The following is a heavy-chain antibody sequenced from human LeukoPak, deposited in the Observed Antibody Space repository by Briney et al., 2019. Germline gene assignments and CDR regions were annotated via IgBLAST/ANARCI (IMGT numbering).Heavy chain of an antibody. Sequence: APVKVSCTASGYTFTGYYMHWVRQAPGQGLEWMGRINPNSGGTNYAQKFQGRVTMTRDTSISTAYMELSRLRSDDTAVYYCARARYYDSSGYYFLDYWGQGTLVTVSS. D-gene: IGHD3-22*01. CDR3: ARARYYDSSGYYFLDY. V-gene: IGHV1-2*06. CDR1: GYTFTGYY. CDR2: INPNSGGT. J-gene: IGHJ4*02.